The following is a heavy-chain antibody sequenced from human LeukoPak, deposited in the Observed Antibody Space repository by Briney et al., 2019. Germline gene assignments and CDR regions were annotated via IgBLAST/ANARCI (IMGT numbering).Heavy chain of an antibody. CDR3: ARHPPYSSSWYVNGMDV. CDR1: GGSISSGDYY. J-gene: IGHJ6*02. D-gene: IGHD6-13*01. CDR2: IYNGGND. V-gene: IGHV4-30-4*01. Sequence: SETLSLTCTVSGGSISSGDYYWNWIRQPPGKGLEWIGYIYNGGNDYYDPSLKSRVTMSVDTSKNQFSPKLSAVTAADTAVYYCARHPPYSSSWYVNGMDVWGQGTTVTVSS.